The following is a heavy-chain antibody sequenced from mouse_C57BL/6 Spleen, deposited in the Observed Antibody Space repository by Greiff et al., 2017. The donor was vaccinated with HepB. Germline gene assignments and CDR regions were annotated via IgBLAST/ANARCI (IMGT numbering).Heavy chain of an antibody. CDR2: IYPGDGDT. CDR1: GYAFSSSW. D-gene: IGHD2-3*01. J-gene: IGHJ1*03. CDR3: AREGAPGGYYAWYFDV. Sequence: QVQLQQSGPELVKPGASVKISCKASGYAFSSSWMNWVKQRPGKGLEWIGRIYPGDGDTNYNGKFKGKATLTADKSSSTAYMQLSSLTSEDSAVYFCAREGAPGGYYAWYFDVWGTGTTVTVSS. V-gene: IGHV1-82*01.